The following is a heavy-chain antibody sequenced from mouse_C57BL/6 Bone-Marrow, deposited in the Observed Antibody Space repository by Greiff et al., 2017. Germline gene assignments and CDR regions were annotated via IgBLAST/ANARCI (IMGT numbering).Heavy chain of an antibody. D-gene: IGHD2-1*01. CDR3: TRSRGNSLFDY. V-gene: IGHV1-15*01. Sequence: LVESGAELVRPGASVTLSCKASGYTFTDYEMHWVKQTPVHGLEWIGAIDPETGGTAYNQKFKGKAILTADKSSSTAYMERRSLTSEDSAVYYCTRSRGNSLFDYWGQGTTLTVSS. CDR2: IDPETGGT. CDR1: GYTFTDYE. J-gene: IGHJ2*01.